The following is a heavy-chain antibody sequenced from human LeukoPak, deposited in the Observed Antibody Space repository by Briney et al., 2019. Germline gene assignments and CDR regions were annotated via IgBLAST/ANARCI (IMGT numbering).Heavy chain of an antibody. V-gene: IGHV4-39*01. Sequence: SETLSLTCTVSYESISSSSHYWGWIRRPPGKGLEWIGSIDSRRNIHSNPSLDSRATISVDTSKNQFSLKLSSVTAADTAVYYCARTKYYFDSSDYFFFDPWGQGILDTVSS. CDR3: ARTKYYFDSSDYFFFDP. D-gene: IGHD3-22*01. J-gene: IGHJ5*02. CDR2: IDSRRNI. CDR1: YESISSSSHY.